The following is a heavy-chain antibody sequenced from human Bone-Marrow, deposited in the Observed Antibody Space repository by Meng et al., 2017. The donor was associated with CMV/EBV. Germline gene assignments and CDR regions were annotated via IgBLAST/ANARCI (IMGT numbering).Heavy chain of an antibody. J-gene: IGHJ4*02. CDR1: GGSISSSGDS. D-gene: IGHD5-18*01. CDR3: ARHAHSHHYEY. V-gene: IGHV4-39*01. Sequence: CTVSGGSISSSGDSWGWVRQPPGKVLEWIGSIYYSGSTYYNPSLTSRVTISTDTSKNQFSLKLSSVTAADTAVYYCARHAHSHHYEYWGQGTLVTVSS. CDR2: IYYSGST.